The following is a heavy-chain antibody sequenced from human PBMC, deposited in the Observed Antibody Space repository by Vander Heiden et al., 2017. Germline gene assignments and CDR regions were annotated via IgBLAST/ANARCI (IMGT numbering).Heavy chain of an antibody. D-gene: IGHD5-18*01. CDR2: ISSSSSYT. Sequence: EVQLVQSGGGLVKPGGSLRLPCDAPRFTFSNYSMNWVRQAPGKGLELVSSISSSSSYTYYADSVKGRFTISRDNAKNSLYLQMNSLRAEDTAVYYCARERGYSYGYGDYWGQGTLVTVSS. CDR3: ARERGYSYGYGDY. V-gene: IGHV3-21*01. J-gene: IGHJ4*02. CDR1: RFTFSNYS.